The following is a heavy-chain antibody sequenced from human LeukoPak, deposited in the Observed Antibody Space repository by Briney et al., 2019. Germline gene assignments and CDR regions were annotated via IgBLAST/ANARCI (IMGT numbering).Heavy chain of an antibody. CDR2: INSKTGNA. D-gene: IGHD4-17*01. Sequence: GASVKVSCKASGYTLINYAMNWVRQAPGQGLEWMGWINSKTGNATYAQAFTGRFVFSLDNSVNTAYLQISSLETEDTALYYCSRGSFLDQDYGDFWGNLDSWGQGTLVTVSS. CDR1: GYTLINYA. CDR3: SRGSFLDQDYGDFWGNLDS. V-gene: IGHV7-4-1*02. J-gene: IGHJ4*02.